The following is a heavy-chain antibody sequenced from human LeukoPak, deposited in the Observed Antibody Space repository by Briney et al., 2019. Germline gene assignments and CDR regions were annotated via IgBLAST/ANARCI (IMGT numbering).Heavy chain of an antibody. CDR3: ARDRGGLSY. Sequence: GGSLRLSCAASGFTLSYYWMSWVRQAPGKGLEWVANIKQDVSEKNYVDSVKGRFTISRDNAKNSLYLQMNSLRAEDTAVYYCARDRGGLSYWGQGTLVTVSS. CDR2: IKQDVSEK. J-gene: IGHJ4*02. CDR1: GFTLSYYW. V-gene: IGHV3-7*01.